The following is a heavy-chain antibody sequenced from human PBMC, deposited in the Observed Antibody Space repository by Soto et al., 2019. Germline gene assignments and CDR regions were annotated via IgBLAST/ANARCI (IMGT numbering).Heavy chain of an antibody. J-gene: IGHJ6*02. CDR2: INPNSGGT. CDR3: ARSMRVDDFWSGYLVNYYYYYAMDV. Sequence: GASVKVSCKASGYTFTGYYMHWVRQAPGQGLEWMGWINPNSGGTNYAQKFQGWVTMTRDTSISTAYMELSRLRSDDTAVYYCARSMRVDDFWSGYLVNYYYYYAMDVWGQGTTVTVSS. CDR1: GYTFTGYY. D-gene: IGHD3-3*01. V-gene: IGHV1-2*04.